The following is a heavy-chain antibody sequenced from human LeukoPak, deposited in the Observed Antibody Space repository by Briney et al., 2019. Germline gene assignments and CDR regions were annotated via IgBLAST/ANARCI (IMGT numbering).Heavy chain of an antibody. CDR3: ARFAATPPYYQYYYMDV. J-gene: IGHJ6*03. Sequence: GGSLRLSCAASGFTFSSYWMSWVRQAPGKGLEWVANIKQDGSEKYYVDSVKGRFTISRDNAKNSVYLQMNSLRAEDTAVYYCARFAATPPYYQYYYMDVWGKGTTVTISS. CDR2: IKQDGSEK. V-gene: IGHV3-7*03. D-gene: IGHD2-15*01. CDR1: GFTFSSYW.